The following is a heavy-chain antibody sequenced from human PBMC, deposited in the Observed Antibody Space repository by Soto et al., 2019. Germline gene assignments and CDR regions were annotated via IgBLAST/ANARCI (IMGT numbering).Heavy chain of an antibody. V-gene: IGHV1-18*01. CDR3: ARDDLYYDRLPFDI. D-gene: IGHD3-22*01. Sequence: GASVKVSCKASGYTFTSYGISWVRQAPGQGLEWMGWISAYNGNTNYVQKLQGRVTMTTDTSTSTAYMELRSLRSDDTAVYYCARDDLYYDRLPFDIWGQGTMVTVSS. J-gene: IGHJ3*02. CDR1: GYTFTSYG. CDR2: ISAYNGNT.